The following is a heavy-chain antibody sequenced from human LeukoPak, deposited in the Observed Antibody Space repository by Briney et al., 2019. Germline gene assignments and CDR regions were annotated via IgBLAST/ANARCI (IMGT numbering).Heavy chain of an antibody. J-gene: IGHJ5*02. D-gene: IGHD6-13*01. CDR1: GFTFSSYA. Sequence: GGSLRLSCAASGFTFSSYAMHWVRQAPGKGLEWVAVISYDGSNKYYADSVKGRFTISRDNSKNTLYLQMNSLRDEDTAVYYCARDRLGRYSSSWYFWFDPWGQGTLVTVSS. CDR2: ISYDGSNK. CDR3: ARDRLGRYSSSWYFWFDP. V-gene: IGHV3-30*04.